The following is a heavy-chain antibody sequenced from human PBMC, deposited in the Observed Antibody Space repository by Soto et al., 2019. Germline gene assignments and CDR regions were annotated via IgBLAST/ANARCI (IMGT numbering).Heavy chain of an antibody. D-gene: IGHD5-18*01. CDR1: GFTFSSYA. CDR3: ARHGYNYGGGYFDY. J-gene: IGHJ4*02. Sequence: GGSLRLSCAAAGFTFSSYAMNWVRQAPGKGLEWVSGISGSGGSTYYADSVEGRFTISRDNSKNTLYLQMNSLRAEDTAVYYCARHGYNYGGGYFDYWGQGTLVTVSS. CDR2: ISGSGGST. V-gene: IGHV3-23*01.